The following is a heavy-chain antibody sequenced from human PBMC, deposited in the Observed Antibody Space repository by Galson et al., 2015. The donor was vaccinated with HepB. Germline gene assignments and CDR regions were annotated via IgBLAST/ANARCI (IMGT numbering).Heavy chain of an antibody. Sequence: SLRLSCAASGFTFSSYSMNWVRQAPGKGLEWVSSISSSSSYIYYADSVKGRFTISRDNAKNSLYLQMNSLRAEDTAVYYCARVGCSGGSCYSDYYYGMDVWGQGTTVTVSS. D-gene: IGHD2-15*01. J-gene: IGHJ6*02. CDR1: GFTFSSYS. CDR2: ISSSSSYI. V-gene: IGHV3-21*01. CDR3: ARVGCSGGSCYSDYYYGMDV.